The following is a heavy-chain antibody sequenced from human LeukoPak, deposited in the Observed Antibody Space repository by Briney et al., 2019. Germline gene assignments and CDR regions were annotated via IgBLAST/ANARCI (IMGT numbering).Heavy chain of an antibody. D-gene: IGHD3-10*02. CDR3: RVASLFHALDY. CDR2: IYYSGST. CDR1: GGSISSYY. J-gene: IGHJ4*02. V-gene: IGHV4-59*01. Sequence: PSETLSLTCTVSGGSISSYYWSWIRQPPGKGLEWIGYIYYSGSTNYNPSLKSRVTISVDTSKNQFSLKLSSVTAADTAVYHCRVASLFHALDYWGQGTLVTVSS.